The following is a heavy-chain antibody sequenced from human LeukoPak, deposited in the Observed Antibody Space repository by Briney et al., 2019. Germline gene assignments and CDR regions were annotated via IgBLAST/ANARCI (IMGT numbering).Heavy chain of an antibody. V-gene: IGHV3-23*01. D-gene: IGHD5-24*01. J-gene: IGHJ3*02. CDR2: ISGSGGST. Sequence: GGSLRLSCAASGFTFSSYAMSWVRQAPGKGLEWVSAISGSGGSTYYTDSVKGRFTISRDNSENTLYLQMNSLRAEDTAVYYCAKGDGYSHAIDIWGQGTMVTVSS. CDR3: AKGDGYSHAIDI. CDR1: GFTFSSYA.